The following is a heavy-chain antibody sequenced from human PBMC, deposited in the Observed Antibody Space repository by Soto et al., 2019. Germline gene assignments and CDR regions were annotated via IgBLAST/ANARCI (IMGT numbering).Heavy chain of an antibody. Sequence: EVQSVESGGGLIRPGGSLRLSCAASGFTVSNNYMTWVRQAPGEGLEWVSVMYSGGTATSYADSVKGRFTVSRDNSKNTVPLQVDSLISDDTDVYYCVRGRPVGAIGRFYFDSWGQGPLGTLSS. V-gene: IGHV3-53*01. CDR3: VRGRPVGAIGRFYFDS. D-gene: IGHD1-26*01. J-gene: IGHJ4*02. CDR1: GFTVSNNY. CDR2: MYSGGTAT.